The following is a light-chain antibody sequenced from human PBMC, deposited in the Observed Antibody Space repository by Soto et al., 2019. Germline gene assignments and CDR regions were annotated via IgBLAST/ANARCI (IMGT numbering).Light chain of an antibody. CDR2: EVS. V-gene: IGLV2-14*01. Sequence: QSALTQPASVSGSPGQSITISCTGTSSDVGGFNSVSWYQQHPGKAPKLMIYEVSNRPSGVSTRFSGSKSGNTASLTISGLQAEDEADYYCSSYTTIITLVFGGGTQLTVL. CDR1: SSDVGGFNS. CDR3: SSYTTIITLV. J-gene: IGLJ3*02.